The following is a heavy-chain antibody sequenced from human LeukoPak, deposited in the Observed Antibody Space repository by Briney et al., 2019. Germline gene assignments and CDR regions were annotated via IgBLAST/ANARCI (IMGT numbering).Heavy chain of an antibody. CDR3: ARDMSYSSGWSNYYYYYMDV. V-gene: IGHV1-46*01. CDR2: INPSGGST. D-gene: IGHD6-19*01. J-gene: IGHJ6*03. Sequence: GASVKVSCKASGYTFTSYYMHWVRQAPGQGLEWMGIINPSGGSTSYAQKFQGRVTMTRDMSTSTVYMELSSLRSEDTAVYYCARDMSYSSGWSNYYYYYMDVWGKGTTVTVSS. CDR1: GYTFTSYY.